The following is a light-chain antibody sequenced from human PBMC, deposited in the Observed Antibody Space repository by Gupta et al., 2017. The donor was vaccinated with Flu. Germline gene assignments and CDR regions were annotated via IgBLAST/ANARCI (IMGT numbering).Light chain of an antibody. CDR2: KAS. Sequence: DIQMTQSPSTLSASVGDRVTITCRASQSIRTWLAWYQQKPGKAPKLLISKASTLESGVPSRFSGSGSGTEFTLTISSLQPDDFATYHCQQYGYFYSFGQGTKLEIK. V-gene: IGKV1-5*03. CDR1: QSIRTW. J-gene: IGKJ2*03. CDR3: QQYGYFYS.